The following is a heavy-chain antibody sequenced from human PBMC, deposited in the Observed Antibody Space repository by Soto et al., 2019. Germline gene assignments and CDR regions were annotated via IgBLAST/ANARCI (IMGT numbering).Heavy chain of an antibody. CDR1: RFTFSGYG. CDR2: ISYDGSNK. J-gene: IGHJ5*02. D-gene: IGHD3-22*01. V-gene: IGHV3-30*03. Sequence: PGGSLRLSCAASRFTFSGYGMHWVRQAPGKGLEWVAVISYDGSNKFYADSVKGRFTISRDNSKNTLYLQMNSLRAEDTAVYYCAAAHRKSYYYDSSGPDWFDPWGQGTLVTVSS. CDR3: AAAHRKSYYYDSSGPDWFDP.